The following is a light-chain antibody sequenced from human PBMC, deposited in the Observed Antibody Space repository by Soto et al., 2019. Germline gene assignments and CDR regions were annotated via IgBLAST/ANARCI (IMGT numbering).Light chain of an antibody. Sequence: DIQMTQSPSTLSASVGDRVTITCRASQTIHHFLAWYQQKPGRAPNLLIFDASILEPGVPTRFRGTGSGTEFILTIDSLQPDDFATYYCQQYNALSPWTFCQGTKVEV. CDR3: QQYNALSPWT. J-gene: IGKJ1*01. CDR1: QTIHHF. CDR2: DAS. V-gene: IGKV1-5*01.